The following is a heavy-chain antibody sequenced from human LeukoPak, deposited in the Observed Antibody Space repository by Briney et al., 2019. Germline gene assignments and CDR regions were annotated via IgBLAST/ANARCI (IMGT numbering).Heavy chain of an antibody. CDR1: GSSISSTRSF. V-gene: IGHV4-39*01. CDR3: ARHGDDTYGYVPDY. J-gene: IGHJ4*02. D-gene: IGHD5-18*01. CDR2: IYYNGST. Sequence: PSETLSLTCTVSGSSISSTRSFWAWIRQSPGTGLEWIGSIYYNGSTYYTPTLKSRVTISVDTSKNQFSLNLGSVTAAGSGVYYCARHGDDTYGYVPDYWGQGTLVTVSS.